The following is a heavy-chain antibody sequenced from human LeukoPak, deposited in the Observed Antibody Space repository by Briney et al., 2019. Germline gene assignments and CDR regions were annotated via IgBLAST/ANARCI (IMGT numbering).Heavy chain of an antibody. V-gene: IGHV1-2*02. Sequence: ASVKVSCKASGYTFTGYYMHWVRQAPGQGLEWMGWINPNSGGTNYAQKFQGRVTMTRDTSISTAYMELNRLRSDDTAVYYCARVRYYYDSSGYPDYWGQGTLVTVSS. CDR1: GYTFTGYY. D-gene: IGHD3-22*01. CDR3: ARVRYYYDSSGYPDY. CDR2: INPNSGGT. J-gene: IGHJ4*02.